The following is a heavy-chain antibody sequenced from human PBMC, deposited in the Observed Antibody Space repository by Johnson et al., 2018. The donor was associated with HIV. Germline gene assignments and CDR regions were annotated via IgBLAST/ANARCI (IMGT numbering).Heavy chain of an antibody. Sequence: QVQLVESGGGLVKPGGSLRLSCAASGFTFSDYYMSWIRQAPGKGLEWVSYISSSGSTIYYAASVPGRFPISRDNSKNMLYLQMNSLRVEDTAVYYCARPTSQIHLWTDAFDIWGQGTMVTVSS. J-gene: IGHJ3*02. CDR1: GFTFSDYY. V-gene: IGHV3-11*04. CDR2: ISSSGSTI. D-gene: IGHD5-18*01. CDR3: ARPTSQIHLWTDAFDI.